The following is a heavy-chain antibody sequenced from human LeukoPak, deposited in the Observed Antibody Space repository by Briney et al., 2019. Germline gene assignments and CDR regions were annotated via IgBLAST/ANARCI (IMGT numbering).Heavy chain of an antibody. CDR1: GFTFSDYY. CDR3: ARNLGTLATGGVALDI. J-gene: IGHJ3*02. D-gene: IGHD1-14*01. Sequence: GGSLRLSCAASGFTFSDYYMSWIRQAPGKGLEWVSSISSSSSYIYYADSVKGRFTISRDNAKNSLYLQMNSLRAEDTAVYYCARNLGTLATGGVALDIWGQGTMVTVAS. CDR2: ISSSSSYI. V-gene: IGHV3-11*06.